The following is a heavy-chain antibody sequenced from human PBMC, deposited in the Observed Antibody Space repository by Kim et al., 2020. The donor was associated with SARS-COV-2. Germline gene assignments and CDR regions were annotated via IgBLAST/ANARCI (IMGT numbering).Heavy chain of an antibody. CDR1: GYTLTELS. CDR3: ATAPRLYCGGDCYGDY. J-gene: IGHJ4*02. Sequence: ASVKVSCKVSGYTLTELSMHWVRQAPGKGLEWMGGFDPEDGETIYAQKFQGRVTMTEDTSTDTAYMELSSLRSEDTAVYYCATAPRLYCGGDCYGDYWGQGPLVTVSS. D-gene: IGHD2-21*02. V-gene: IGHV1-24*01. CDR2: FDPEDGET.